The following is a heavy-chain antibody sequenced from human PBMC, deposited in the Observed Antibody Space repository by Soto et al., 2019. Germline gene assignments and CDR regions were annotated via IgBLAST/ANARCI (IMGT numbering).Heavy chain of an antibody. CDR1: GFTFSDYY. Sequence: QVQLVESGGGLVKPGGSLRLSCAASGFTFSDYYMSWIRQAPGKGLEWVSYISSSGSTIYYADSVKGRFTISRDNAKNSLDPKMNSLRAEDTAVYYCARDSPQTSYALNWFDPWGQGTLVTVSS. CDR2: ISSSGSTI. D-gene: IGHD2-2*01. V-gene: IGHV3-11*01. CDR3: ARDSPQTSYALNWFDP. J-gene: IGHJ5*02.